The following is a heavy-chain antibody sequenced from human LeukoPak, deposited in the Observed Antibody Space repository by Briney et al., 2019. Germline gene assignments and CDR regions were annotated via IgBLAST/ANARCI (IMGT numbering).Heavy chain of an antibody. Sequence: GGSLRLSCADSQFTLNGSWMNWVRQAPGKGLEWVANMDPTGSQKRYVDSVTGRFTISKDNPGASLYLAMHTLRAEDTAIYYCAIWTSGNYWGQATLVTVYS. J-gene: IGHJ4*02. CDR2: MDPTGSQK. CDR3: AIWTSGNY. D-gene: IGHD1-1*01. V-gene: IGHV3-7*01. CDR1: QFTLNGSW.